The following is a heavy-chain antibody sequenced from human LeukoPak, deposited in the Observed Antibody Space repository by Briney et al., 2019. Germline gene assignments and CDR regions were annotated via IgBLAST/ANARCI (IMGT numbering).Heavy chain of an antibody. J-gene: IGHJ3*02. Sequence: GASVKVSCKASGYTLTSYGISWGRQAPGQGLEWMGWIGAYNGNTNYAQKLQGRVTMTTDTSTTTAYMELGSLRSDDTAVYYCVRNGSYYGDAFDIWGHGTMVTVSS. CDR1: GYTLTSYG. CDR2: IGAYNGNT. CDR3: VRNGSYYGDAFDI. V-gene: IGHV1-18*01. D-gene: IGHD3-10*01.